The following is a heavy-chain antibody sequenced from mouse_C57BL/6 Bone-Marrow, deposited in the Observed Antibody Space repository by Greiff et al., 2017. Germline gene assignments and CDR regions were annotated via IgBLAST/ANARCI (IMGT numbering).Heavy chain of an antibody. V-gene: IGHV5-4*01. CDR1: GFTFSSYA. Sequence: EVHLVESGGGLVKPGGSLKLSCAASGFTFSSYAMSWVRQTPEKRLEWVATISDGGSYTYYPDNVKGRFTFSRDNAKNNLYLQMSHLKSEDTAMYYCARARPTIDPPWYFDVWGTGTTVTVSS. J-gene: IGHJ1*03. CDR2: ISDGGSYT. D-gene: IGHD2-12*01. CDR3: ARARPTIDPPWYFDV.